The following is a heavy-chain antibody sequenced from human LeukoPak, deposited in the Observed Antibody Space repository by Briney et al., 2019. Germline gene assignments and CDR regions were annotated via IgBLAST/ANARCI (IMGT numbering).Heavy chain of an antibody. CDR1: GFTFSNYA. CDR3: AKNSGSYDLHY. CDR2: ISGSGGST. Sequence: GGSLRLSCAASGFTFSNYAMSWVRQAPGKGLEWVSAISGSGGSTYYADSVKGRFTISRDNSKNTLYLQMNSLRAEDTAVHYCAKNSGSYDLHYWGQGTLVTVSS. D-gene: IGHD1-26*01. V-gene: IGHV3-23*01. J-gene: IGHJ4*02.